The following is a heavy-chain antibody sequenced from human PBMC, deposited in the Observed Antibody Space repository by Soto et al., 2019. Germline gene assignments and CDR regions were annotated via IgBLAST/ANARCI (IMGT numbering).Heavy chain of an antibody. D-gene: IGHD3-10*01. V-gene: IGHV3-23*01. J-gene: IGHJ6*02. Sequence: PGGSLRLCCAASGFTFSSYAMSWVRQAPGKGLEWVSAISGSGGSTYYADSVKGRFTISRDNSKNTLYLQMNSLRAEDTAVYYCAKDASRVLLWFGEDSYGMDVWGQGTTVTVSS. CDR2: ISGSGGST. CDR3: AKDASRVLLWFGEDSYGMDV. CDR1: GFTFSSYA.